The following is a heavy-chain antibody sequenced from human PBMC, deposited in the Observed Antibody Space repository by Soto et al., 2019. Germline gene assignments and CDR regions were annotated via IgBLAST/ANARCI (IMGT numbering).Heavy chain of an antibody. J-gene: IGHJ4*02. D-gene: IGHD5-12*01. CDR1: GGSVSSGSYY. CDR2: IYYSGST. CDR3: ARRATMTYYFDY. Sequence: PSETLSLTCTVSGGSVSSGSYYWSWIRQPPGKGLEWIGYIYYSGSTNYNPSLKSRVTISVDTSKNQFSLKLSSVTAADTAVYYCARRATMTYYFDYWGQGTLVTVSS. V-gene: IGHV4-61*01.